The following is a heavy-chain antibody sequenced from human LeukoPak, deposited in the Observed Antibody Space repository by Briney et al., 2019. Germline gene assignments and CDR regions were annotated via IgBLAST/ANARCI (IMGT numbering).Heavy chain of an antibody. Sequence: GGSLRLSCAASGFTFSSYAMSWVRQAPGKGLEWVSAISGSGGSTYYADSVKGRFTISRDNSKNPLYLQMNSLRAEDTAVYYCAKASKEQQLVGDYWGQGTLVTVSS. CDR1: GFTFSSYA. V-gene: IGHV3-23*01. CDR3: AKASKEQQLVGDY. J-gene: IGHJ4*02. CDR2: ISGSGGST. D-gene: IGHD6-13*01.